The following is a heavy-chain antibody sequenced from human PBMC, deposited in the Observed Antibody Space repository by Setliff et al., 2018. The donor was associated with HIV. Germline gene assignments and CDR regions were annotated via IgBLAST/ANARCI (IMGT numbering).Heavy chain of an antibody. Sequence: SETLSLTSSVYSDSISSGSYYWSWIRLPAGKGLAWIGQIHTTGSTNYNPSLKSRVTISVDRSKNQFSLNLSSVTAADTALYYCASLFHDTSAPWLYYFDYWGQGTLVTVSS. CDR3: ASLFHDTSAPWLYYFDY. D-gene: IGHD3-22*01. CDR2: IHTTGST. V-gene: IGHV4-61*09. CDR1: SDSISSGSYY. J-gene: IGHJ4*02.